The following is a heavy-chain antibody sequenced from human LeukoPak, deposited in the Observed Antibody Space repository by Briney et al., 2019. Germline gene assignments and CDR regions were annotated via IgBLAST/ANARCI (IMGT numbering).Heavy chain of an antibody. CDR1: GYTFTSYA. D-gene: IGHD3-9*01. J-gene: IGHJ3*02. Sequence: ASVKVSCKASGYTFTSYAMHWVRQAPGQRLEWMGWINAGNGNTKYSQKFQGRVTITRDTSASTAYMELSSLRSEDTAVYYCARGERLVNKAFDIWGQGTMVTVSS. V-gene: IGHV1-3*01. CDR2: INAGNGNT. CDR3: ARGERLVNKAFDI.